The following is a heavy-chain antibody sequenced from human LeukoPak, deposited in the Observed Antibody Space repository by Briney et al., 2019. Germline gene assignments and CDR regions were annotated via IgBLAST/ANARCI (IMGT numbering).Heavy chain of an antibody. V-gene: IGHV3-23*01. CDR3: VKGTYDFWGGYPLDY. Sequence: GGSLRLSCADPGFTSSTYAMSRVRQAPGKGLGWGSALSGSGGSTYYADSVKGRFTISRDNSKNTLYLQMNSVKVEDTAVYYCVKGTYDFWGGYPLDYWGQGTLVTVSS. CDR1: GFTSSTYA. CDR2: LSGSGGST. D-gene: IGHD3-3*01. J-gene: IGHJ4*02.